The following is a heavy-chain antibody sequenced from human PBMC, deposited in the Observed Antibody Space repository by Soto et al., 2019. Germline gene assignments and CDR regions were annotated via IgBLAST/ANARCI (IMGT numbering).Heavy chain of an antibody. CDR3: ARDVGSGYPLGYFDY. CDR1: GGTFSSYA. Sequence: ASVKVSCKASGGTFSSYAISWVRQAPGRGLEWMGGIIPIFGTANYAQKFQGRVTITADESTSTAYMELGSLRSEDTAVYYCARDVGSGYPLGYFDYWGQGTLVTVSS. CDR2: IIPIFGTA. D-gene: IGHD3-22*01. J-gene: IGHJ4*02. V-gene: IGHV1-69*13.